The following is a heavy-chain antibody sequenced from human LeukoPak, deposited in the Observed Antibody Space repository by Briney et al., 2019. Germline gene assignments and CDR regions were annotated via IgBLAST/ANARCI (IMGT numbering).Heavy chain of an antibody. CDR1: GFTFSSYS. Sequence: GGSLRLSCAASGFTFSSYSMNWVRQAPGKGLEWVSYISSSSSTIYYADSVKGRFTISRDNAKNSLYLQMNSLRAEDTAVYYCARGDDTAMVPGYWYFDLWGRGTLVTVSS. J-gene: IGHJ2*01. CDR3: ARGDDTAMVPGYWYFDL. CDR2: ISSSSSTI. D-gene: IGHD5-18*01. V-gene: IGHV3-48*01.